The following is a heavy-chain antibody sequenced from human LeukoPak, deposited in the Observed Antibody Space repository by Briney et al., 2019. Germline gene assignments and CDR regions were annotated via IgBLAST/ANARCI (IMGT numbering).Heavy chain of an antibody. D-gene: IGHD5-24*01. CDR3: ARDRDWNRQKDGYNSFDY. V-gene: IGHV3-74*01. CDR2: INSDGSST. J-gene: IGHJ4*02. Sequence: GGSLRLSCAASGFTFSSYWMHWVRQAPGKGLVWVSRINSDGSSTSYADSVKGRFTISRDNARNTLYLQMNSLRAEDTAVYYCARDRDWNRQKDGYNSFDYWGQGTLVTVSS. CDR1: GFTFSSYW.